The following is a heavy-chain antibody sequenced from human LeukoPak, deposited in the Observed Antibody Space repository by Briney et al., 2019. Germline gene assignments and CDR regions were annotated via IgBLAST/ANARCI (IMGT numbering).Heavy chain of an antibody. D-gene: IGHD1-26*01. CDR1: GYTFSIYW. CDR2: IKQDGSET. J-gene: IGHJ4*02. CDR3: TRGNSGSLSPEY. V-gene: IGHV3-7*01. Sequence: PGGSLRLSCAASGYTFSIYWMNWVRQAPGKGLEWVASIKQDGSETYYMESVQGRFTISRDNDMNFLYLQLSSLRAEDTAVYYCTRGNSGSLSPEYWGQGTLVTVSS.